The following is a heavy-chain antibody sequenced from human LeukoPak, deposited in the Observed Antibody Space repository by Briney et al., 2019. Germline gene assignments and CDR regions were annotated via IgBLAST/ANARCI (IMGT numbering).Heavy chain of an antibody. D-gene: IGHD3-22*01. Sequence: PSQTLSLTCTVSGGSISSGGYYWSWIRQHPGKGLEWIGYIYYSGSTYYNPSLKSRVTISVDTSKNQFSLKLSSVTAADTAVYYCARVDDSSGYYQYYFDYWGEETLVTVSS. CDR2: IYYSGST. CDR3: ARVDDSSGYYQYYFDY. J-gene: IGHJ4*02. V-gene: IGHV4-31*03. CDR1: GGSISSGGYY.